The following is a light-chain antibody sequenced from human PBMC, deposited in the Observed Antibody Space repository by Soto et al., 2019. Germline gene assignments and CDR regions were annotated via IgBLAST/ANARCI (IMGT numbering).Light chain of an antibody. CDR2: KAS. CDR3: QQYNNYGSWP. J-gene: IGKJ1*01. V-gene: IGKV1-5*03. CDR1: QSISGW. Sequence: DIQMTQSPSTLSASVGDRVTITCRASQSISGWLAWYQQNPGKAPKLLIYKASTLESGVPSRFSGSGSGTEFTLTISSLQPDDFATYYCQQYNNYGSWPFRQGTKVEIK.